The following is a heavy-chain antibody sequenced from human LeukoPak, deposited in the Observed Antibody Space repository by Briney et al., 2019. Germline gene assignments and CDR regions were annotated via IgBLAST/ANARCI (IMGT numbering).Heavy chain of an antibody. D-gene: IGHD1-7*01. V-gene: IGHV1-2*02. CDR1: GYTFTGYY. J-gene: IGHJ3*02. CDR3: ARVSGTWSAFDI. Sequence: GASVKVSCKASGYTFTGYYMHWVRQAPGQGLEWMGWINPNSGGTNYAQKFQGRVTMTRDTPISTAYMELSRLRSDDTAVYYCARVSGTWSAFDIWGQGTMVTVSS. CDR2: INPNSGGT.